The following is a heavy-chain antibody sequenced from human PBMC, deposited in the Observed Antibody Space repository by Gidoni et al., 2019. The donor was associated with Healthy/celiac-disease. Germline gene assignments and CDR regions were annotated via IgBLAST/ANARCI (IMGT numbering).Heavy chain of an antibody. CDR3: AKGPGGSYYYTREAIDYFDY. D-gene: IGHD3-3*01. CDR1: DFTVSRCA. CDR2: MCGSGGST. J-gene: IGHJ4*02. V-gene: IGHV3-23*01. Sequence: EVQLLESGGGLVQPGGSRRLPCDESDFTVSRCAFTWGRQAPGKGLDLFSGMCGSGGSTYYADSVKGRFTISRDNSKNTLYLQMNSLSAEDTAVYYWAKGPGGSYYYTREAIDYFDYWGQGTLVTVSS.